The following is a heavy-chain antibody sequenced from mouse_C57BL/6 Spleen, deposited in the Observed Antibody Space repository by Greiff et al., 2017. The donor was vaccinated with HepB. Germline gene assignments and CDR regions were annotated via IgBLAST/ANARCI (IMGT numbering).Heavy chain of an antibody. CDR2: INPYNGGT. CDR3: ARHAYYSNYEAYFDY. D-gene: IGHD2-5*01. Sequence: EVQLQQSGPVLVKPGASVKMSCKASGYTFTDYYLNWVKQSHGKSLEWIGVINPYNGGTSYNQKFKGKATLTVDKSSSTAYMELNSLTSEDSAVYYCARHAYYSNYEAYFDYWGQGTTLTVSS. V-gene: IGHV1-19*01. CDR1: GYTFTDYY. J-gene: IGHJ2*01.